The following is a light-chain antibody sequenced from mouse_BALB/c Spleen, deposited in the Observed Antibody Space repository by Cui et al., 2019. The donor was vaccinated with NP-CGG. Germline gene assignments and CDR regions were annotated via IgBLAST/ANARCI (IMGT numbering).Light chain of an antibody. V-gene: IGLV1*01. CDR2: GTN. CDR3: ALWYSNHWV. J-gene: IGLJ1*01. Sequence: QVVVTHDSALTTSPGETVTLTCRSSTGAVTTNNYANWVQEKPDHLFTGLIGGTNNRAPGVPARFSGSLIGDKAALTITGAQTEDEAIYFCALWYSNHWVFGGGTKLTVL. CDR1: TGAVTTNNY.